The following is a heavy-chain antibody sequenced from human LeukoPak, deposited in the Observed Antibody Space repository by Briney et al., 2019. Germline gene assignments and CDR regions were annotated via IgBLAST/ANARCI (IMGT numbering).Heavy chain of an antibody. CDR2: ISAYNGNT. D-gene: IGHD6-19*01. CDR3: ARLYSSGWPLECMDV. J-gene: IGHJ6*02. Sequence: SCXXSGXIFTKYAXSWVRQAPGQGXXXXXYISAYNGNTNYAQNVQGRVTMTIDTSTTTVYMELRSLRYDDTAVYYCARLYSSGWPLECMDVWGQGTTVTVSS. V-gene: IGHV1-18*01. CDR1: GXIFTKYA.